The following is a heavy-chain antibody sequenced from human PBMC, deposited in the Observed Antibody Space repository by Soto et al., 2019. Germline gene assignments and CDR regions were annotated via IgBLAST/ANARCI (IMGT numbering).Heavy chain of an antibody. D-gene: IGHD6-19*01. J-gene: IGHJ4*02. CDR1: GFTFTNAW. CDR3: ATEGHSSGWGWWAY. V-gene: IGHV3-15*07. CDR2: IKRNTDGGTT. Sequence: EVQLVESGGGLVKPGGSLRLSCAASGFTFTNAWMNWVRQAPGKGLEWVGRIKRNTDGGTTDYAAPVKGRFSISRDDSKNTVFLQMNSLKTEDTAVYYCATEGHSSGWGWWAYWGQGTPVTVSS.